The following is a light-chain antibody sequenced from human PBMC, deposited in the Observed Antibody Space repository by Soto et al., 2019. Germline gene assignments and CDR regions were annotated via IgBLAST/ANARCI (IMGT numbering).Light chain of an antibody. CDR2: EVG. J-gene: IGLJ3*02. CDR3: SSYTSSSTWV. V-gene: IGLV2-14*01. Sequence: QSALTQPASVSGSPGQSITISCTGTSSDIGNYNYVSWFQQHPGKAPKLMIYEVGNRPSGVSNRFSGSKSGNTASLTVSGLQAEDEADYYSSSYTSSSTWVFGGGTKLTVL. CDR1: SSDIGNYNY.